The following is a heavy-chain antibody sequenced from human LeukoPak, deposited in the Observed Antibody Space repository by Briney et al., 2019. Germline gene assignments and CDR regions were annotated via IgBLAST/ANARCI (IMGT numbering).Heavy chain of an antibody. D-gene: IGHD5-12*01. J-gene: IGHJ4*02. V-gene: IGHV1-58*02. CDR1: GFTFTSSA. Sequence: SVKVSCKASGFTFTSSAMQWVRQARGQRLEWIGWIVVGSGNTNYAQKFQERVTITRDMSTSTAYMELSSLRSEDTAVYYCAAADDVDKAFFDYWGQGTLVTVSS. CDR3: AAADDVDKAFFDY. CDR2: IVVGSGNT.